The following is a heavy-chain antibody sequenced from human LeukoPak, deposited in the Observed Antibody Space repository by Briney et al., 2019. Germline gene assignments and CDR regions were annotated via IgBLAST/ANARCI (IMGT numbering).Heavy chain of an antibody. CDR3: ARIVGGGQDV. CDR1: GDSVSSNSAA. J-gene: IGHJ4*02. D-gene: IGHD3-16*02. V-gene: IGHV6-1*01. Sequence: SQTLSLTCAIFGDSVSSNSAAWNWIRQSPSRGPEWLGRTYRRSKWNNDYAVSVRGRITINPDTSKNQFSLQLNSVTPEDTAVYYCARIVGGGQDVWGQGTLVTVSS. CDR2: TYRRSKWNN.